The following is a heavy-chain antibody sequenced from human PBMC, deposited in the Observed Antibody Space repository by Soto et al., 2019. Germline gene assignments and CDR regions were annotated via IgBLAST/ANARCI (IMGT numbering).Heavy chain of an antibody. CDR2: IIPILGIA. V-gene: IGHV1-69*04. CDR1: GGTFSSYT. CDR3: ARDRPIRGVITVSSGMDV. J-gene: IGHJ6*02. Sequence: GASVKVSCKASGGTFSSYTISWVRQAPGQELEWKGRIIPILGIANYAQKIQGRVTITADKSTSTAYMELSSLKSEDTAVFYCARDRPIRGVITVSSGMDVWGQGTTVTVSS. D-gene: IGHD3-10*01.